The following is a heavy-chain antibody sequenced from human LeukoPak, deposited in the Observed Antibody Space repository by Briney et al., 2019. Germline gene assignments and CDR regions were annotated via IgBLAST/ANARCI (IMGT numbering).Heavy chain of an antibody. CDR3: ARDRGSYFD. V-gene: IGHV3-7*03. Sequence: GGSLRLSCAVSGFTFSGFWMSWSRQAPGKGLEWVASINSDGSEGYYADVVKGRFTISRDNAKNSLYLQINSLRAEDTAVYYCARDRGSYFDWGQGTLVTVSS. CDR2: INSDGSEG. D-gene: IGHD1-26*01. J-gene: IGHJ4*02. CDR1: GFTFSGFW.